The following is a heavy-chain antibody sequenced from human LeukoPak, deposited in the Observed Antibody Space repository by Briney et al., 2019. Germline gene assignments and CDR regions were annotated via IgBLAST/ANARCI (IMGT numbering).Heavy chain of an antibody. CDR3: ARELAYDFWSGYYSLYYYYGMDV. D-gene: IGHD3-3*01. CDR2: MNPNSGNT. Sequence: ASVKVSCKASGYTFTSYDINWVRQATGQGLEWMGWMNPNSGNTGYAQKFQGRVTITRNTSISTAYMELSSLRSEDTAVYYCARELAYDFWSGYYSLYYYYGMDVWGQGTTVTVSS. J-gene: IGHJ6*02. V-gene: IGHV1-8*03. CDR1: GYTFTSYD.